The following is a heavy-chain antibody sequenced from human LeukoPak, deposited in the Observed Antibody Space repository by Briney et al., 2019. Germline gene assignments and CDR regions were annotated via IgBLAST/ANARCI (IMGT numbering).Heavy chain of an antibody. CDR1: GGSISSYY. Sequence: PSETLSLTCTVSGGSISSYYWSWIRQPPGKGLEWIGYIYYSGSTSCNPSLKSRVTISVDTSENQFSLKLSSVTASDTAVYYCARVGRGDYVWGSYSFDYWGQGTLVTVSS. CDR3: ARVGRGDYVWGSYSFDY. CDR2: IYYSGST. V-gene: IGHV4-59*01. J-gene: IGHJ4*02. D-gene: IGHD3-16*01.